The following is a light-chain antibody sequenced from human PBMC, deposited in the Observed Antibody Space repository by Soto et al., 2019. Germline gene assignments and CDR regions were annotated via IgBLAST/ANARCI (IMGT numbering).Light chain of an antibody. CDR1: QSISDT. CDR3: QQRCNWPT. Sequence: VVTQGAARLFVKHGERATLSSRASQSISDTLAWYQQKPGQAPRLLIYSASRGATGFPARLNGSGSGTDFTLSISSLQSEYVAVNYCQQRCNWPTFTGGTKVDIK. V-gene: IGKV3-15*01. J-gene: IGKJ4*01. CDR2: SAS.